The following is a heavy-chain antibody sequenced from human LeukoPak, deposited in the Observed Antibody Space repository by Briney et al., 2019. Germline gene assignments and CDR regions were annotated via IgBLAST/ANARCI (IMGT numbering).Heavy chain of an antibody. CDR1: GFTFSSYW. CDR3: ARDPEYCTNGVCFSGAFDI. Sequence: GGSLRLSCAASGFTFSSYWMSWVRQAPGKGLEWVANIKQDGSEKYYVDSVKGRFTISRDNSKNTLYLQMNSLRAEDTAVYYCARDPEYCTNGVCFSGAFDIWGQGTMVTVSS. CDR2: IKQDGSEK. D-gene: IGHD2-8*01. J-gene: IGHJ3*02. V-gene: IGHV3-7*03.